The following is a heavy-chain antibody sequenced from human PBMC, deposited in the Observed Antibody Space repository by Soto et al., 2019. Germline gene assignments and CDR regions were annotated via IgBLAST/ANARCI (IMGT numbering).Heavy chain of an antibody. D-gene: IGHD2-15*01. J-gene: IGHJ6*02. Sequence: QVQLVQSGAEVKKPGASVKVSCKASGYTFTSYGINWVRQAPGQGLEWMGWISAYNGNTNYAQKLQGRVTMTTDTSTSTAYMELRSLRSDDTAVYYCARDSEDILVPTADYYYYCMDVWGQGTTVTVSS. CDR3: ARDSEDILVPTADYYYYCMDV. CDR2: ISAYNGNT. CDR1: GYTFTSYG. V-gene: IGHV1-18*01.